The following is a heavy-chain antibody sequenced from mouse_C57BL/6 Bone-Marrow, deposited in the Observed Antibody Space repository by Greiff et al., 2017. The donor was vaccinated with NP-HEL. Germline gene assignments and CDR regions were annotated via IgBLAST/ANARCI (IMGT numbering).Heavy chain of an antibody. CDR3: TIDSSGTGFAY. CDR1: GFNIRDDY. J-gene: IGHJ3*01. Sequence: EVQVVESGAELVRPGASVKLSCTASGFNIRDDYMHWVKQRPEQGLEWIGWIDPENGDTEYASKFQGKATITADTSSNTAYLQLSSLTSEDTAVYYCTIDSSGTGFAYWGQGTLVTVSA. V-gene: IGHV14-4*01. CDR2: IDPENGDT. D-gene: IGHD3-2*02.